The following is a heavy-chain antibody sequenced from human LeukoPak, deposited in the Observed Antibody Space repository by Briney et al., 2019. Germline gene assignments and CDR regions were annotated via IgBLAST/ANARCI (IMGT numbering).Heavy chain of an antibody. CDR1: GYTFTGYY. J-gene: IGHJ3*02. CDR3: ARSPTLLWFGELLWSDAFDT. D-gene: IGHD3-10*01. CDR2: INPNSGGT. V-gene: IGHV1-2*02. Sequence: ASVKVSCKASGYTFTGYYMHWVRQAPGQGLEWMGWINPNSGGTNYAQKFQGRVTMTRDTSISTAYMELSRLRSDDTAVYYCARSPTLLWFGELLWSDAFDTWGQGTMVTVSS.